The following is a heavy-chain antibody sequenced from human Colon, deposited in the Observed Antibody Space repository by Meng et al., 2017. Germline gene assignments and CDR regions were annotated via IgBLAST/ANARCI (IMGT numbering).Heavy chain of an antibody. CDR1: GDSVSSNTAA. V-gene: IGHV6-1*01. CDR3: ARDHGYSYGLPLDY. CDR2: TYYRSKWYN. J-gene: IGHJ4*02. Sequence: QVQLQQSGPGLVKPSQPLSRTCVISGDSVSSNTAAWNWIRQSPSRGLEWLGRTYYRSKWYNEYAVSVKSRMTFNADTSKNQVSLQVNSVTPEDTAVYYRARDHGYSYGLPLDYWGQGILVTVSS. D-gene: IGHD5-18*01.